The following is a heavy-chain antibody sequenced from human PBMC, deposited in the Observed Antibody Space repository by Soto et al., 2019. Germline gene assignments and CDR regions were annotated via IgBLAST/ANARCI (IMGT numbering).Heavy chain of an antibody. Sequence: EVQLVESGGGLVQPGGSRRLPCAASGLTFRSFGMSWVGQVPGKGLGWVGKIKPDDSEQWDRDSVKGQFSISRDNAKNSLYLQMNSLRAEDTAVYYCGGGLVVHGALLDHWGQGTLVTVSS. CDR1: GLTFRSFG. CDR2: IKPDDSEQ. CDR3: GGGLVVHGALLDH. V-gene: IGHV3-7*01. D-gene: IGHD2-15*01. J-gene: IGHJ4*02.